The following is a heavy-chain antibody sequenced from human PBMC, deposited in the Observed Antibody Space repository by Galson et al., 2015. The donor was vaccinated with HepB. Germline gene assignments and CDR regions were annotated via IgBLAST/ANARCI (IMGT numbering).Heavy chain of an antibody. J-gene: IGHJ4*02. CDR2: ISYDGSDK. CDR3: ARNKPTSAWYYFDY. Sequence: CAASGFAFNNSILHWVRQAPGKGLEWVAVISYDGSDKYYADSVKGRFTISRDNAKNSLYLQMNSLRDEDTAVYYCARNKPTSAWYYFDYWGQGTLVTVSS. V-gene: IGHV3-30*04. D-gene: IGHD6-19*01. CDR1: GFAFNNSI.